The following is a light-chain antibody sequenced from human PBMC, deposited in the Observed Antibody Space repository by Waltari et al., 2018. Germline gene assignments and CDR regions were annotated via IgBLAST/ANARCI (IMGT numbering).Light chain of an antibody. CDR1: QTISSW. J-gene: IGKJ2*01. CDR3: QQYDRLPVT. V-gene: IGKV1-5*03. Sequence: DIQMTQSPSTLSTSIGDRVTITCRASQTISSWLAWYQQKPGKAPKPLINTASSLESGVPSRFSGSGSGTEFTLTISILQPDDFATYYCQQYDRLPVTFGQGTKLEIK. CDR2: TAS.